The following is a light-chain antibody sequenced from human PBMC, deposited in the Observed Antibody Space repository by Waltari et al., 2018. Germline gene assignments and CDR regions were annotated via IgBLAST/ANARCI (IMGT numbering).Light chain of an antibody. J-gene: IGKJ3*01. Sequence: DIVMTQTPLSLPVTPGEPASISCRSSQSLLHSNGNTYLHCYLQKPGQSPRLLIYKVTNRESGVPDRFSGSGSGTDFTLKISRVEPEDVGVYYCMQSTEDPFTFGPGTKLDIK. CDR2: KVT. CDR1: QSLLHSNGNTY. V-gene: IGKV2D-29*02. CDR3: MQSTEDPFT.